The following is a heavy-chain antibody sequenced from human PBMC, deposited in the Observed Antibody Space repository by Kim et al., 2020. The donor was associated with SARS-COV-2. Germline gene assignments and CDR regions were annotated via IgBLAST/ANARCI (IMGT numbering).Heavy chain of an antibody. D-gene: IGHD6-19*01. CDR1: GFTVSSNY. Sequence: GGSLRLSCAASGFTVSSNYMSWVRQAPGKGLEWVSVIYSGGSTYYADSVKGRFTISRDNSKNTLYLQMNSLRAEDTAVYYCASAAVAGNRDYWGQGTLVTVSS. V-gene: IGHV3-66*02. CDR3: ASAAVAGNRDY. CDR2: IYSGGST. J-gene: IGHJ4*02.